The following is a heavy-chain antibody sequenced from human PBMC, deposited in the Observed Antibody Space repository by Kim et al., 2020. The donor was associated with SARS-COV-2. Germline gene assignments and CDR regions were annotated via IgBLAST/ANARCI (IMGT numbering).Heavy chain of an antibody. CDR3: VRDYSSSWYPVYYYGMDV. CDR1: GGSISSGGYY. V-gene: IGHV4-31*03. CDR2: IYYSGST. Sequence: SETLSLTCTVSGGSISSGGYYWSWIRQHPGKGLEWIGYIYYSGSTYYNPPLKSRVTISVDTSKNQFSLKLSSVTAADTAVYYCVRDYSSSWYPVYYYGMDVWGQGTTVTVSS. J-gene: IGHJ6*02. D-gene: IGHD6-13*01.